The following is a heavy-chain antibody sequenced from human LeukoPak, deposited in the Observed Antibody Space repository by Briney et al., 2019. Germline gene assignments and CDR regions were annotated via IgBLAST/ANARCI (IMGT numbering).Heavy chain of an antibody. Sequence: GGSLRLSCAASGFTFSSYAISWVRQAPGQGLEWMGGIIPIFGTANYAQKFQGRVTITADESTSTAYMELSSLRSEDTAVYYCARGYYYDSSGYSDYWGQGTLVTVSS. V-gene: IGHV1-69*01. J-gene: IGHJ4*02. D-gene: IGHD3-22*01. CDR2: IIPIFGTA. CDR3: ARGYYYDSSGYSDY. CDR1: GFTFSSYA.